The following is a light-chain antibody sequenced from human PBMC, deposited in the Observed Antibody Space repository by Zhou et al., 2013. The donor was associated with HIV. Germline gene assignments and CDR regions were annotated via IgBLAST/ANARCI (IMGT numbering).Light chain of an antibody. V-gene: IGKV1-5*03. CDR3: QHYNHFPST. J-gene: IGKJ1*01. Sequence: DIQMTQSPSTLSASVGDRVTITCRASQSISSWLAWYQQKPGKAPKLLIYKASSLEGGVPSRFSGSGSGTEFTLTISSLQPDDFASYYCQHYNHFPSTFGQGTKVEFK. CDR1: QSISSW. CDR2: KAS.